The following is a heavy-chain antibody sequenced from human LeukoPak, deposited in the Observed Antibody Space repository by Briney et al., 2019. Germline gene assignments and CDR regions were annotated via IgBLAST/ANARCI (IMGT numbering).Heavy chain of an antibody. CDR1: GYTFTSSD. Sequence: ASVKVSWKASGYTFTSSDINWARPATGQGLDWLRWMNPNSATTGSAQKLHGRVTMTRNTSISTAYMELSSLRSEDTAVYYCARALTQYYDSSAAAGYWCQGALVTVSS. V-gene: IGHV1-8*01. CDR3: ARALTQYYDSSAAAGY. D-gene: IGHD3-22*01. J-gene: IGHJ4*02. CDR2: MNPNSATT.